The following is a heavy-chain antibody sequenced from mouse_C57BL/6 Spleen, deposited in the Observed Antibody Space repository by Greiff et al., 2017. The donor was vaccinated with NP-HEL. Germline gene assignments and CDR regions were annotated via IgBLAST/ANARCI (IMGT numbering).Heavy chain of an antibody. CDR3: ARLYYYGSNYFDY. V-gene: IGHV1-66*01. D-gene: IGHD1-1*01. CDR2: IYPGSGNT. Sequence: VQLQQSGPELVKPGASVKISCKASGYSFTSYYIHWVKQRPGQGLEWIGWIYPGSGNTKYNEKFKGKATLTADTSSSTAYMQLSSLTSEDSAVYYCARLYYYGSNYFDYWGQGTTLTVSS. CDR1: GYSFTSYY. J-gene: IGHJ2*01.